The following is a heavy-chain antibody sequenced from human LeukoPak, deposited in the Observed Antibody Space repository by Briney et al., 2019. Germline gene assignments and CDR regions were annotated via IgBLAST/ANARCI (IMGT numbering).Heavy chain of an antibody. J-gene: IGHJ3*02. CDR1: GYTFTSYD. Sequence: ASVKVSCKASGYTFTSYDINWVRQATGQGLEWMGLMNPNSGNTGYAQKFQGRVTMTRNTSISTAYMELSSLRSEDTAVYYCARGVRGYYYGDAFDISGQGTMVTVSS. CDR2: MNPNSGNT. CDR3: ARGVRGYYYGDAFDI. D-gene: IGHD3-22*01. V-gene: IGHV1-8*01.